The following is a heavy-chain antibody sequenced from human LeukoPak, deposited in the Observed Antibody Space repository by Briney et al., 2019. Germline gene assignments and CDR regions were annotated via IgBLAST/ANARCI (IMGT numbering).Heavy chain of an antibody. Sequence: SETLSLTCAVYGGSLSGYYWSWIRQPPGKGLEWIGEINHSGSTNYNPSLKSRVTISVDTSKNQFSLKLSPVTAADTAVYYCASVVVAQGRFDYWGQGTLVTVSS. D-gene: IGHD3-22*01. CDR1: GGSLSGYY. V-gene: IGHV4-34*01. CDR3: ASVVVAQGRFDY. J-gene: IGHJ4*02. CDR2: INHSGST.